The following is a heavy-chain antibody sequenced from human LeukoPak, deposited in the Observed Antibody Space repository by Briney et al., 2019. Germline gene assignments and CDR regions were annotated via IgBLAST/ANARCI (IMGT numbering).Heavy chain of an antibody. CDR3: ARVGRSRITMVRGLYDY. D-gene: IGHD3-10*01. CDR2: ISYDGSNK. Sequence: GALRLSCAASGFTFSSYAMHWVRQAPGKGLEWVAVISYDGSNKYYADSVKGRFTISRDNSKNTLYLQMNSLRAEDTAVYYCARVGRSRITMVRGLYDYWGQGTLVTVSS. J-gene: IGHJ4*02. V-gene: IGHV3-30*04. CDR1: GFTFSSYA.